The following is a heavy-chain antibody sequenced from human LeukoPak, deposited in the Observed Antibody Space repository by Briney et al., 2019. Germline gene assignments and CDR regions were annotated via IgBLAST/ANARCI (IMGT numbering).Heavy chain of an antibody. CDR2: IYSGGTT. J-gene: IGHJ4*02. V-gene: IGHV3-53*04. CDR1: GFTFSTNC. D-gene: IGHD5-18*01. Sequence: GGSLRLSCAASGFTFSTNCMTWVRQAPGKGLEWVSTIYSGGTTYYADSVMGQFTISRHNSRNTLYLQMNSRRAEDTAVYYCARVDTVMAYYFDLWGQGTLVTVSS. CDR3: ARVDTVMAYYFDL.